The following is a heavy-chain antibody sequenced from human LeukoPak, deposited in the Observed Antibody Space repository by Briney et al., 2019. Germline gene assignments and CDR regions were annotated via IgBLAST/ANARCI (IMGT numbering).Heavy chain of an antibody. V-gene: IGHV4-4*07. Sequence: PSETLSLTCTVSGGSISNYYWSWMRQPAGMGLEWIGRIYASGSTNYNPSLKSRVTMSVDTSNNQFSLNLSSVTAADTAVYYCARTSARGAQFDYWGQGTLVTVSS. CDR1: GGSISNYY. J-gene: IGHJ4*02. CDR3: ARTSARGAQFDY. CDR2: IYASGST. D-gene: IGHD3-10*01.